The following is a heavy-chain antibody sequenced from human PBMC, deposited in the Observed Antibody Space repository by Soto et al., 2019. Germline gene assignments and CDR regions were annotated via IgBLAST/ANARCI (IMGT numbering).Heavy chain of an antibody. V-gene: IGHV3-30*02. Sequence: DSVKGRFTISRDISKNTLYLQMNNLRPEDTAVYYCAKVGPMGAYRKSFFDYWGQGTLVTVSS. CDR3: AKVGPMGAYRKSFFDY. J-gene: IGHJ4*02. D-gene: IGHD1-26*01.